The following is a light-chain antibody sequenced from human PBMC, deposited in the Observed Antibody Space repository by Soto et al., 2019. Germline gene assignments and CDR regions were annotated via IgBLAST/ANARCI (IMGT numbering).Light chain of an antibody. J-gene: IGKJ2*01. CDR1: QTVSRH. CDR3: QQRSHWPRNT. CDR2: DIS. V-gene: IGKV3-11*01. Sequence: EIVLTQSPATVSLSPGERATLSCRTSQTVSRHLAWYQQKPGQAPRLLIYDISNRDTGIPARFSGSGSGTDFTVNISSLETEESAVYYCQQRSHWPRNTFGQGTKLEIK.